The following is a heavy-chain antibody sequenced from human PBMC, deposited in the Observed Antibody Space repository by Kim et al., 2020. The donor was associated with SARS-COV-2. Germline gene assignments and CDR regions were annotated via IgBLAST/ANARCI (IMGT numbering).Heavy chain of an antibody. CDR3: ARGNNLGCWFDP. Sequence: SETLSLTCTVSGGSVSSGSYYWSWIRQPPGKGLEWIAYSYHSGSTQYNPSLKSRVTISADTSKNQFSMKLSSATDADTAVYYCARGNNLGCWFDPWGQGTLVTVSS. CDR1: GGSVSSGSYY. J-gene: IGHJ5*02. D-gene: IGHD1-1*01. CDR2: SYHSGST. V-gene: IGHV4-61*01.